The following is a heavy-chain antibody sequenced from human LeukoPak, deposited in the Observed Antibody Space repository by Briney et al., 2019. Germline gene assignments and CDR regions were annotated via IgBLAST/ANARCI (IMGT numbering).Heavy chain of an antibody. D-gene: IGHD5/OR15-5a*01. CDR3: ARGPTSTIWYYYYMDV. V-gene: IGHV4-59*01. J-gene: IGHJ6*03. Sequence: KTSETLSLTCTVSGGSISDYYWNWIRQPPGKGLEWIGYIYYSGSTTYNPSLKSRVTISLDTSKNQFSLNLSSVTAADTAVYYCARGPTSTIWYYYYMDVWGKGTTVTVSS. CDR1: GGSISDYY. CDR2: IYYSGST.